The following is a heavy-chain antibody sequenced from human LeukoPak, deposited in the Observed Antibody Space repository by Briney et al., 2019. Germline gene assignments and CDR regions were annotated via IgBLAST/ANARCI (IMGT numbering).Heavy chain of an antibody. CDR1: GYNVTESN. V-gene: IGHV1-24*01. CDR3: ATRGYDVVLDH. J-gene: IGHJ4*02. D-gene: IGHD5-12*01. CDR2: FEPEDGET. Sequence: ASVKVSCKVSGYNVTESNMHWVRQAPGKGLEWMGGFEPEDGETIYAQKFQGRVTMTEDISTDTAYMELSSLTSDDTAVYYCATRGYDVVLDHWGQGTLVTVTS.